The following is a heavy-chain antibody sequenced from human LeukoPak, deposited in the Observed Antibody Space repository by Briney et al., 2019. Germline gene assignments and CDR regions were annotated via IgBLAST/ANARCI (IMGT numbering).Heavy chain of an antibody. CDR2: IIPIFGTA. V-gene: IGHV1-69*13. CDR1: GGTFSSYA. J-gene: IGHJ4*02. Sequence: SVKVSCKASGGTFSSYAISWVRQAPGQGLEWMGGIIPIFGTANYAQKFQGRVTITADESTSTAYMELSSLRSEDTAVYYCARGGHQRYFDWLSDYWGQRTLVTVSS. CDR3: ARGGHQRYFDWLSDY. D-gene: IGHD3-9*01.